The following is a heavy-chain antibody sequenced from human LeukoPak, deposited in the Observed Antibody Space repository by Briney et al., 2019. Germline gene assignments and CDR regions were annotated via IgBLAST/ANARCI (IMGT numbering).Heavy chain of an antibody. V-gene: IGHV3-64*01. J-gene: IGHJ4*02. CDR1: GFTFSTYA. CDR3: ARVGDNTAFDY. Sequence: GGSLRLSCAASGFTFSTYALHWVRQVPGKGLEYVSAISSIGGTTYYANSVKGRFTISRDNSKKTLYLQMGSMKPEDTAVYYCARVGDNTAFDYWGQGTLVTVSS. D-gene: IGHD2-21*01. CDR2: ISSIGGTT.